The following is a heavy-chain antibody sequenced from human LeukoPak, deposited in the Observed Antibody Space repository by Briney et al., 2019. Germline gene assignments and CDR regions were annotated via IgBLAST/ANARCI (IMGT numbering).Heavy chain of an antibody. V-gene: IGHV4-59*01. J-gene: IGHJ5*02. CDR1: GGSISSYY. CDR3: AKVGDCSGGSCYSISSFWFDP. D-gene: IGHD2-15*01. CDR2: IYYSGST. Sequence: SETLSLTCTVSGGSISSYYWSWIRQPPGKGLEWIGYIYYSGSTNYNPSLKSRVTISVDTSKNQFSLKLSSVTAADTAVYYCAKVGDCSGGSCYSISSFWFDPWGQGTLVTVSS.